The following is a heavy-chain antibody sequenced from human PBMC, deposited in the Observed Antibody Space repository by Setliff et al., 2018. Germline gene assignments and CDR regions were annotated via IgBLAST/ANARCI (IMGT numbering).Heavy chain of an antibody. D-gene: IGHD6-13*01. J-gene: IGHJ6*02. Sequence: ASVKVSCKASGYTFTGYYMHWVRQAPGQGLEWMGWISAYNGNTNYAQKLQGRVTMTTDTSTSTAYMELRSLRSDDTAVYYCARSEGSSWLSSYYYYYGMDVWSQGTTVTVSS. V-gene: IGHV1-18*04. CDR1: GYTFTGYY. CDR3: ARSEGSSWLSSYYYYYGMDV. CDR2: ISAYNGNT.